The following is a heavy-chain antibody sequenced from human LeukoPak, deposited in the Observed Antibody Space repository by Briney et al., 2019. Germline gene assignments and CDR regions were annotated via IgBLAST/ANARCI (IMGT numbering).Heavy chain of an antibody. Sequence: PSETLSLTCAVYGGSFSGYYWSWIRQPPGKGLEWIGSIYYSGSTYYNPSLKSRVTISVDTSKNQFSLKLSSVTAADTAVYYCARGYDFWSGYWGGYYMDVWGKGTTVTVSS. CDR3: ARGYDFWSGYWGGYYMDV. J-gene: IGHJ6*03. CDR2: IYYSGST. D-gene: IGHD3-3*01. CDR1: GGSFSGYY. V-gene: IGHV4-34*01.